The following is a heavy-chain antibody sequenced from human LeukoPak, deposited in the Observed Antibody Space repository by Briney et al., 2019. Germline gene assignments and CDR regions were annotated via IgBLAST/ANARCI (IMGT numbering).Heavy chain of an antibody. CDR3: ARATYDSSGYRVDY. CDR1: GGSISSYY. Sequence: SETLSLTCTASGGSISSYYWSCIRQRAGKGLEWIGRIYTSGSTNYNPSLKSRVTMSVDTSKNQFSLKLSSVTAADTAVYYCARATYDSSGYRVDYWGQGTLVTVSS. CDR2: IYTSGST. D-gene: IGHD3-22*01. J-gene: IGHJ4*02. V-gene: IGHV4-4*07.